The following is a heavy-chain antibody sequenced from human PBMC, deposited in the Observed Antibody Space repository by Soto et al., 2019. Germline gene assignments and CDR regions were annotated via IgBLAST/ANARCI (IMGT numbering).Heavy chain of an antibody. CDR1: GYTFTGYY. CDR2: INPNSGGT. J-gene: IGHJ4*02. D-gene: IGHD5-12*01. V-gene: IGHV1-2*04. CDR3: ARDYGSVATTPRYYFDY. Sequence: QVQLVQSGAEVKKPGASVKVSCKASGYTFTGYYMHWVRQAPGQGLEWMGWINPNSGGTNYAQKFQGWVTMTRDTYISTAYMELSRLRSDDTAVYYCARDYGSVATTPRYYFDYWGQGTLVTVSS.